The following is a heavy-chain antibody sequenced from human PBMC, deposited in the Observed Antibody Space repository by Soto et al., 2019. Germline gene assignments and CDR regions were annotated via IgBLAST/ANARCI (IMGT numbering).Heavy chain of an antibody. Sequence: PSETLSLRCAVEGGSFSGYYCSWIRQHPGKGLEWIGEINHSGSTNYNPSLKSRVTISVDTSKNQFSLKLNSVTAADTAVFYCAGLFPYVSSGYHLNYLGQGTLVTVSS. CDR2: INHSGST. D-gene: IGHD3-22*01. CDR3: AGLFPYVSSGYHLNY. CDR1: GGSFSGYY. V-gene: IGHV4-34*01. J-gene: IGHJ4*02.